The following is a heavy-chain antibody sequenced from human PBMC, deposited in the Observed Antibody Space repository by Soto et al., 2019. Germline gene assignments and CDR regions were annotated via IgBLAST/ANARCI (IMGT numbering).Heavy chain of an antibody. D-gene: IGHD4-4*01. Sequence: GGSLRLSCAASGFTFSSYAMSWVRQAPGKGLEWVSAISGSGGSTYYADSVKGRFTISRDNSKNTLYLQMNSLRAEDTAVYYCAKVGIYSNYYYGMDVWGQGTTVTVSS. J-gene: IGHJ6*02. CDR1: GFTFSSYA. CDR3: AKVGIYSNYYYGMDV. CDR2: ISGSGGST. V-gene: IGHV3-23*01.